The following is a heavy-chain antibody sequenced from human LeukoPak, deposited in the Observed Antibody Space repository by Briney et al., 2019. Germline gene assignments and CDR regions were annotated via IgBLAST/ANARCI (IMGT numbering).Heavy chain of an antibody. CDR3: ARDGLWSLSYYYMDV. J-gene: IGHJ6*03. CDR1: GFTFSSYG. D-gene: IGHD3-10*01. V-gene: IGHV3-30*02. Sequence: GGSLRLSCAASGFTFSSYGMHWVRQAPGKGLEWVAFIRYDGSNKYYADSVKGRFTISRDNSKNTLYLQMNSLRAEDTAVYYCARDGLWSLSYYYMDVWGKGTTVTISS. CDR2: IRYDGSNK.